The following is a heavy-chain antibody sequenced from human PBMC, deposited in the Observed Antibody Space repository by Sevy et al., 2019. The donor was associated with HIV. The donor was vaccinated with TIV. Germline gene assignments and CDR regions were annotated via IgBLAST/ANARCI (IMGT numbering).Heavy chain of an antibody. D-gene: IGHD2-2*01. CDR2: ISGSGDST. CDR3: AKAVVPADIDSFYYYAYGMDV. J-gene: IGHJ6*02. Sequence: GGSLRLSCAASGFTFSNYAINWVRQAPGKGLEWVSRISGSGDSTFYADSVKGRFTVSRENSKNTGHLQMNSLRVEDTAVDYCAKAVVPADIDSFYYYAYGMDVWGQGTTVTVSS. V-gene: IGHV3-23*01. CDR1: GFTFSNYA.